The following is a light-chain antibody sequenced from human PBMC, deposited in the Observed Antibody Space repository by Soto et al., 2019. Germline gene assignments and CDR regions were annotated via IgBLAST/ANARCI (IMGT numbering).Light chain of an antibody. CDR1: QNINSY. V-gene: IGKV1-39*01. J-gene: IGKJ4*01. CDR2: AAS. Sequence: DIQMTQSPSALSASVGDRVTITCRASQNINSYLNWYQVKPGEAPKLLIFAASSLRSGVPSRFSGSESGTEFTLTISSLQPEDFSSYYCQQSYRIPLTFGGGTKVEIK. CDR3: QQSYRIPLT.